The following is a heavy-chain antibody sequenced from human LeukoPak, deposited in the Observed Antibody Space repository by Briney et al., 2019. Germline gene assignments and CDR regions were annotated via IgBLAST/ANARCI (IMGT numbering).Heavy chain of an antibody. V-gene: IGHV3-30*04. CDR2: ISYDGSNK. D-gene: IGHD2-2*01. CDR1: GFTFSSYA. J-gene: IGHJ4*02. Sequence: GGSLRLSCAASGFTFSSYAMHWVRQAPGKGLEWVAVISYDGSNKYYADSVKGRFTISRDNSKNTLYLQMNSLRAEDTAVYYCARDRGYCSSTSCQQNDYWGQGTLVTVSS. CDR3: ARDRGYCSSTSCQQNDY.